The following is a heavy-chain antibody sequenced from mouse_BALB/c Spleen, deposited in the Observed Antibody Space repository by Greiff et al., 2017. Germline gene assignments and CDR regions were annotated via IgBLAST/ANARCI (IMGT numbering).Heavy chain of an antibody. CDR2: ISSGSSTI. J-gene: IGHJ4*01. CDR3: GDWLPLYSAMDY. V-gene: IGHV5-17*02. Sequence: EVKLVESGGGLVQPGGSRKLSCAASGFSFSSFGMHWVRQAPEKGLEWVAYISSGSSTIYYADTVKGRFTISSDNPKNTLFLQMSRLMTEETAMDYSGDWLPLYSAMDYWGQGTSVTVSS. D-gene: IGHD6-1*01. CDR1: GFSFSSFG.